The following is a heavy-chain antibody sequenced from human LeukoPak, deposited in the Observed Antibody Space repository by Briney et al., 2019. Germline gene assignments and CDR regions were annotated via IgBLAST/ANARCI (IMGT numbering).Heavy chain of an antibody. CDR1: GFTFISYT. V-gene: IGHV3-48*02. D-gene: IGHD1-20*01. CDR3: ARASNWSFDY. Sequence: GGSLRLSRGASGFTFISYTMNGVRQAPGKGLEWVSYIGFSSSSKYYADSVEGRFTISRDNAKNSLFLHMNSLRDDDTAVYYCARASNWSFDYWGLGTLVTVSS. CDR2: IGFSSSSK. J-gene: IGHJ4*02.